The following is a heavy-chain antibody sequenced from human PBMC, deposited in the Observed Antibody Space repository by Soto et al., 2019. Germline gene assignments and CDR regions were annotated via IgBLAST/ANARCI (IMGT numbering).Heavy chain of an antibody. CDR2: IYYSGST. D-gene: IGHD1-26*01. V-gene: IGHV4-39*01. CDR3: ARHPGGAGAKDFDY. CDR1: GGSISSSSYY. J-gene: IGHJ4*02. Sequence: SETLSLTCTVSGGSISSSSYYWGWIRQPPGKGLEWIGSIYYSGSTYYNPSLKSRVTISVDTSKNQFSLKLSSVTAADTAVYYCARHPGGAGAKDFDYWGQGTLVTVSS.